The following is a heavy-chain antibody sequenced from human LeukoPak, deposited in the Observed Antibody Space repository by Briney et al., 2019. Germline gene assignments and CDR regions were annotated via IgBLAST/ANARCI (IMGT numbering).Heavy chain of an antibody. Sequence: GSLRLSCAASGFTSSNYAMHWVRQAPGKGLEWVAVISNDGSNKYYADSVKGRFTISRDNSKNMLYLQMNSLRAEDTAVYYCAKPYYYGSRSYMDYWGQGTLVIVSS. CDR2: ISNDGSNK. J-gene: IGHJ4*02. CDR1: GFTSSNYA. V-gene: IGHV3-30-3*02. D-gene: IGHD3-10*01. CDR3: AKPYYYGSRSYMDY.